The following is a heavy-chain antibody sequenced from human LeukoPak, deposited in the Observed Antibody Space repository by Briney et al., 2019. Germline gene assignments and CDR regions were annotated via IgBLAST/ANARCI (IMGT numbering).Heavy chain of an antibody. V-gene: IGHV1-3*01. CDR2: IDGDDGKT. D-gene: IGHD6-19*01. CDR3: VRGGPNPSGWLLDN. Sequence: ASVTVSCKASGYSFTHYCLHRVRQAPGQRLEWMGCIDGDDGKTQYSQKFHGRVTITRDTSANTAYIEVSSLRSEDTAVYFCVRGGPNPSGWLLDNWGQGTLVTVSS. CDR1: GYSFTHYC. J-gene: IGHJ4*02.